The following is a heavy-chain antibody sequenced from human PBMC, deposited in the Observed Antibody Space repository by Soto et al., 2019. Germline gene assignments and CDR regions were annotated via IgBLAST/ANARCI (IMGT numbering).Heavy chain of an antibody. CDR3: ARKIVDYDFWSGYYSNYYYYGMDV. V-gene: IGHV1-18*01. CDR1: GYTFTSYG. J-gene: IGHJ6*02. Sequence: ASVKVSCKASGYTFTSYGISWVRQAPGQGLEWMGWISSYNGNTNNAKKLQGIDTTTTATSTSTAYSELRRLRSDDTAVYYCARKIVDYDFWSGYYSNYYYYGMDVWGQGTTVT. D-gene: IGHD3-3*01. CDR2: ISSYNGNT.